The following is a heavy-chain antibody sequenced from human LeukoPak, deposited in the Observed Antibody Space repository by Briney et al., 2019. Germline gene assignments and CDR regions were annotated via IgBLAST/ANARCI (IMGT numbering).Heavy chain of an antibody. CDR2: IYHSGST. CDR3: ARNTPGYYCMDV. V-gene: IGHV4-38-2*02. J-gene: IGHJ6*03. CDR1: GYSISSGDY. Sequence: PSETLSLTCTVSGYSISSGDYWGWIRQPPGKGLEWIGSIYHSGSTYYNPSLKSRVTVSVDGSKNQFSLELSSVTAADTAVYYCARNTPGYYCMDVWGTGTTVTVSS. D-gene: IGHD2-15*01.